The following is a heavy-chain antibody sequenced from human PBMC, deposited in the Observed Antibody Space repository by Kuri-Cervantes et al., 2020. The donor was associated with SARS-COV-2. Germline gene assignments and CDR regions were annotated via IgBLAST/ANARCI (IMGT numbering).Heavy chain of an antibody. CDR2: IYYSGST. D-gene: IGHD2-15*01. Sequence: GSLRLSCTVSGGSISSYYWSWIRQPPGKGLEWIGYIYYSGSTNYNPSLKSRVTISVDTSKNQFSLKLSSVTAADTAVYYCARRGMGCSGGSCYPNYYYYGMDVWGQGPTVTVSS. J-gene: IGHJ6*02. CDR1: GGSISSYY. V-gene: IGHV4-59*08. CDR3: ARRGMGCSGGSCYPNYYYYGMDV.